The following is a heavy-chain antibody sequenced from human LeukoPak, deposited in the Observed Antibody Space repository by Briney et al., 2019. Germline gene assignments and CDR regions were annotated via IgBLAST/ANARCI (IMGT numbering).Heavy chain of an antibody. Sequence: SETLSLTCTVSDGSINGYYWSWIRQSPGKGLESLGYIYYTGSTNYNPSLKSRVTISVDTSKNQFSLRLSSVTAADTAVYYCARVDTAMVTGYYYYYMDVWGKGTTVTVSS. CDR1: DGSINGYY. V-gene: IGHV4-59*12. CDR3: ARVDTAMVTGYYYYYMDV. CDR2: IYYTGST. J-gene: IGHJ6*03. D-gene: IGHD5-18*01.